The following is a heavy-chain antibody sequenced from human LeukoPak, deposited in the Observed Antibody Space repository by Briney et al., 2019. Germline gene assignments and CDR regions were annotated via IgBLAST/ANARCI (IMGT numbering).Heavy chain of an antibody. CDR2: INPKNGGT. Sequence: ASVKVSCKASGYTFTDYYMHWVRQAPGQGLEWMGWINPKNGGTKCVQKFQGRVTMTRDMSISTAYMDLSSLRSDDTAVYYCVRALLVPSHWAFDIWGQGTLVTVSS. CDR3: VRALLVPSHWAFDI. CDR1: GYTFTDYY. J-gene: IGHJ3*02. D-gene: IGHD2-8*01. V-gene: IGHV1-2*02.